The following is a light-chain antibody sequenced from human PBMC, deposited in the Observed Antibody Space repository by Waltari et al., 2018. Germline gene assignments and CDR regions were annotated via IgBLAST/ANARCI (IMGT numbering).Light chain of an antibody. CDR2: GAS. CDR3: QQYNNWPPLFT. CDR1: QSVSSN. J-gene: IGKJ3*01. V-gene: IGKV3-15*01. Sequence: EIVMTQSPVTLSVSPGERATLSCRASQSVSSNLAWYQQKPGQAPRLLIYGASTRATGIPARFSGSGSGTEFTLTISSLQSEDFAVYYCQQYNNWPPLFTCGPGTKVDIK.